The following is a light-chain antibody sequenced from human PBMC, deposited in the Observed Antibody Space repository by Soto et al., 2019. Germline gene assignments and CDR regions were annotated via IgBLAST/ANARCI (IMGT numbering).Light chain of an antibody. CDR3: QQYNNWPLT. CDR2: RAS. CDR1: QSVSSN. Sequence: EIVMTQSPATLSVSPGERATLSCKASQSVSSNLAWYHQEPGQAPRLLIYRASTRATGIRARFSGSGSETEFTLTISSLQSEDFAVYYCQQYNNWPLTFGGGTKVEMK. J-gene: IGKJ4*01. V-gene: IGKV3-15*01.